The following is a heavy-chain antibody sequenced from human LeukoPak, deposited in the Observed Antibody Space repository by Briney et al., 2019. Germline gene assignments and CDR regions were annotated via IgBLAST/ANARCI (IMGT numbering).Heavy chain of an antibody. V-gene: IGHV3-23*01. CDR3: AKELGWLRSRGFDY. CDR2: ISGSGDST. Sequence: PGGSLRLSCAVSGFTFTSYAKGWVRQAPGKGLEWVSSISGSGDSTYYADSVKGRFIISRDNSKNTLYLQMTSLRAEDTAVYFCAKELGWLRSRGFDYWGQGTLVTVSS. CDR1: GFTFTSYA. J-gene: IGHJ4*02. D-gene: IGHD5-12*01.